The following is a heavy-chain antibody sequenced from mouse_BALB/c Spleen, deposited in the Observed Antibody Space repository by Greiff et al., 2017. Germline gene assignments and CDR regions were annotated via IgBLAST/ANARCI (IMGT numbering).Heavy chain of an antibody. Sequence: QVQLQQSGAELVRPGSSVKISCKASGYAFSSYWMNWVKQRPGQGLEWIGQIYPGDGDTNYNGKFKGKATLTADKSSSTAYMQLSSLTSEDSAVYFCARRRNGYDDGYWYFDVWGAGTTVTVSS. V-gene: IGHV1-80*01. CDR3: ARRRNGYDDGYWYFDV. D-gene: IGHD2-2*01. CDR2: IYPGDGDT. CDR1: GYAFSSYW. J-gene: IGHJ1*01.